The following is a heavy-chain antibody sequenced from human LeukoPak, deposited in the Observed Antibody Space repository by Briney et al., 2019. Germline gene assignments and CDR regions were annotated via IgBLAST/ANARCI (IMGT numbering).Heavy chain of an antibody. CDR1: GGTFSSYA. D-gene: IGHD3-22*01. CDR2: VIPILGIA. V-gene: IGHV1-69*04. Sequence: SVKVSCKASGGTFSSYAISWVRQAPGQGLEWMGRVIPILGIANYAQKFQGRVTITADKSTSTAYMELSSLRSEDTAVYYCARGVSSGYFVNDAFDIWGQGTMVTVSS. CDR3: ARGVSSGYFVNDAFDI. J-gene: IGHJ3*02.